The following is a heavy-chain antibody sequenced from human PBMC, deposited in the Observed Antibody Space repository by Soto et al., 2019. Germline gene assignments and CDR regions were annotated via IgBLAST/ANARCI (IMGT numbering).Heavy chain of an antibody. CDR3: ARVSVRIQLCSPTPDAFDI. J-gene: IGHJ3*02. CDR1: GYTFNSYA. D-gene: IGHD5-18*01. V-gene: IGHV1-18*01. Sequence: ASVKGCCKSSGYTFNSYAVSWGRQAPEQGRDWMGGISAYNGNTNYAQKLQGRVTMTTDTSTRTAYMGLRSLRSDDTAVYYCARVSVRIQLCSPTPDAFDIWGQRTMVTVSS. CDR2: ISAYNGNT.